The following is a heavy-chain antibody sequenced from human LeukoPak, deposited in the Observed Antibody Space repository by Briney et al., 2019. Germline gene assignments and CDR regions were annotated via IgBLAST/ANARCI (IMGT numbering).Heavy chain of an antibody. CDR2: ISAYNGNT. V-gene: IGHV1-18*01. Sequence: GASVKVSCKASGYTFSSYDINWVRQATGQGLEWMGWISAYNGNTNYAQKLQGRVTMTTDTSTSTAYMELRSLRSDDTAVYYCARPSAPLGYCSGGSCHDNWFDPWGQGTLVTVSS. CDR1: GYTFSSYD. CDR3: ARPSAPLGYCSGGSCHDNWFDP. J-gene: IGHJ5*02. D-gene: IGHD2-15*01.